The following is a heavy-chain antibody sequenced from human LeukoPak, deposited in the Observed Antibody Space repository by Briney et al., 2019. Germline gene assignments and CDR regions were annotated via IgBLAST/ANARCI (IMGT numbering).Heavy chain of an antibody. CDR1: GFTFSGYS. Sequence: PGGSLRLSCAASGFTFSGYSMNWVRQAPGKGLEWVSAISGSGGSTYYADSVKGRFTISRDNSKNTLYLQMNSLRAEDTAVYYCAKAGTAMGYYWGQGTLVTVSS. CDR2: ISGSGGST. J-gene: IGHJ4*02. V-gene: IGHV3-23*01. CDR3: AKAGTAMGYY. D-gene: IGHD5-18*01.